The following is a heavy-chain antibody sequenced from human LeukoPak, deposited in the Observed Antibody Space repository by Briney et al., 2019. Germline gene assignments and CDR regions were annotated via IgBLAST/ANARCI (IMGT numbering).Heavy chain of an antibody. V-gene: IGHV3-30*02. CDR2: IRYDGSNK. D-gene: IGHD3-22*01. CDR1: GFTFSSYG. Sequence: QAGGSLRLSCAASGFTFSSYGMHWVRQAPGKGLEWVAFIRYDGSNKYYADSVKGRFTISRDNSKDTLYLQMNSLRAEDTAVYYCASPPYDRDAFDIWGQGTMVTVSS. J-gene: IGHJ3*02. CDR3: ASPPYDRDAFDI.